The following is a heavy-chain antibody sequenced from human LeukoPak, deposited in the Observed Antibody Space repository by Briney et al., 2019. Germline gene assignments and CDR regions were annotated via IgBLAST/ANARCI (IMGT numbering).Heavy chain of an antibody. V-gene: IGHV3-23*01. CDR3: AKVPQWSSFRFFDY. J-gene: IGHJ4*02. Sequence: GGSLRLSCAASGFTFSSYAMSWVRQAPGKGLEWVSGISLDGATTYYAGSVEGRFAISRDNSKNTLYLQMNSLRAEDTAVYYCAKVPQWSSFRFFDYWGQGTLVTVSS. CDR2: ISLDGATT. D-gene: IGHD6-13*01. CDR1: GFTFSSYA.